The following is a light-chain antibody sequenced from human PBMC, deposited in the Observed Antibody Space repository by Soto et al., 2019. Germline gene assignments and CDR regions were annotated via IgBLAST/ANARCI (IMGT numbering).Light chain of an antibody. CDR2: DAS. CDR3: QQYGSAPRT. J-gene: IGKJ1*01. CDR1: QSVSSDS. Sequence: EIVLTQSPGTLFFSPGERAILSCRASQSVSSDSLAWYRQKPGQAPRLLVYDASSRATGIPDRFSGSGSGTDFTLTISRLEPEDFAVYYCQQYGSAPRTFGQGTKVEIK. V-gene: IGKV3-20*01.